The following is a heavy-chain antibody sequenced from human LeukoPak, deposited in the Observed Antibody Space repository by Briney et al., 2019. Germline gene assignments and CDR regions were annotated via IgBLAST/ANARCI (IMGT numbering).Heavy chain of an antibody. CDR2: ISSSGSTI. CDR1: GFTFSSYE. J-gene: IGHJ3*02. V-gene: IGHV3-48*03. CDR3: ARDHSIWWELSRPGASDI. Sequence: PGGSLRLSCAASGFTFSSYEMNWVRQAPGKGLEWVSYISSSGSTIYYADSVKGRFTISRDNAKNSLYLQMNSLRAEDTAVYYCARDHSIWWELSRPGASDIWGQGTMVTVSS. D-gene: IGHD1-26*01.